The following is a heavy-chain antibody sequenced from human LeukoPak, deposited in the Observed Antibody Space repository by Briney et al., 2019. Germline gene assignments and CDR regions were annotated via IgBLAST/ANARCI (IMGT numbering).Heavy chain of an antibody. Sequence: SETLSLTCTVSGGSISSYYWSWIRQPPGKGLEWIGYIYTSGSTNYNPSLKSRVTISVDTSKNQFSLKLSSVTAADTAVYYCASSKGSRYYDFWSVFDYWGQGTLVTVSS. CDR2: IYTSGST. CDR1: GGSISSYY. CDR3: ASSKGSRYYDFWSVFDY. J-gene: IGHJ4*02. V-gene: IGHV4-4*09. D-gene: IGHD3-3*01.